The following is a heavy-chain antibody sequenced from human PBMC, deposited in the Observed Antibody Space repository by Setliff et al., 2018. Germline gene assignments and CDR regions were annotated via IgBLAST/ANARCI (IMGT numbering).Heavy chain of an antibody. CDR1: GFSFSTFG. CDR2: ISPYSGES. J-gene: IGHJ4*02. CDR3: TRSRAPRVVLAADFDL. Sequence: ASVKVSCKTSGFSFSTFGFSWVRQAPGQGLEWMGWISPYSGESNYAQTFQDRLTVTADTSTKTTYMELRSLTSDDTAVYFCTRSRAPRVVLAADFDLWGQGLLVTVSS. V-gene: IGHV1-18*01. D-gene: IGHD3-16*01.